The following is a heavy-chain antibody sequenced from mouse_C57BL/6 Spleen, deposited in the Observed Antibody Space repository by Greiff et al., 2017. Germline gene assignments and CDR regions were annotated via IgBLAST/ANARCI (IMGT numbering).Heavy chain of an antibody. CDR2: ISSGGIYT. CDR1: GFTFSSYG. CDR3: ARRYGYDDAMDY. J-gene: IGHJ4*01. D-gene: IGHD2-2*01. Sequence: EVQLVESGGDLVKPGGSLKLSCAASGFTFSSYGMSWVRQTPDKRLEWVATISSGGIYTYYPDSVKGRFTISRDNAKNTLYLQMSSLKSEDTAMYYCARRYGYDDAMDYWGQGTSVTVSS. V-gene: IGHV5-6*01.